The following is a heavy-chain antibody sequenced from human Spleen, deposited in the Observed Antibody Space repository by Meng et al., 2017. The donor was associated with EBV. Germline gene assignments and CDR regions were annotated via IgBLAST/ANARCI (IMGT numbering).Heavy chain of an antibody. Sequence: QVQLQESGSGLVRPSQTLSITCTVSGDSITSGGYSWTWIRQTPGKGLEWIGNIDHSGTTYYNPSLKSRVTLSVDTSANQFSLKLTSLTAADTAVYYCARDQPGWFDPWGQGTLVTVSS. D-gene: IGHD1-14*01. V-gene: IGHV4-30-2*01. CDR2: IDHSGTT. J-gene: IGHJ5*02. CDR3: ARDQPGWFDP. CDR1: GDSITSGGYS.